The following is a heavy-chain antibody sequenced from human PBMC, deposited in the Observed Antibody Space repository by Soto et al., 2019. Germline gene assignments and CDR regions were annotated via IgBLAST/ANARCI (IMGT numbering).Heavy chain of an antibody. Sequence: EVQLLESGGGLVQPGGALRLSCASSGFTFSAHAMNWVRQASGKGLEWGSTISGSGGSTYYADSVKGRFTISRDNFKNTLYLQMNSLRAEDTAVYFCAKDRGVRGINYSYSGFDVWGQGTTVTVSS. CDR2: ISGSGGST. V-gene: IGHV3-23*01. J-gene: IGHJ6*01. D-gene: IGHD3-10*01. CDR3: AKDRGVRGINYSYSGFDV. CDR1: GFTFSAHA.